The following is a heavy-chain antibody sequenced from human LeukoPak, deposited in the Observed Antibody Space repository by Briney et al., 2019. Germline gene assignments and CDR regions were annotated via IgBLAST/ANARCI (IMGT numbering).Heavy chain of an antibody. CDR1: GGTFSSYA. J-gene: IGHJ4*02. V-gene: IGHV1-8*02. D-gene: IGHD6-19*01. CDR2: MNPNSGNT. CDR3: ARGVAGAFDY. Sequence: GSSVKVSCKASGGTFSSYAISWVRQATGQGLEWMGWMNPNSGNTGYTQKFQGRVTMTRNTSISTAYMDLSSLTSEDTAVYYCARGVAGAFDYWGQGTLVTVSS.